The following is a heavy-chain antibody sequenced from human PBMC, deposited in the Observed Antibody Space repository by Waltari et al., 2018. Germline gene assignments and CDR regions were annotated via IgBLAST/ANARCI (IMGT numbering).Heavy chain of an antibody. CDR1: GGTFSSYA. V-gene: IGHV1-69*12. D-gene: IGHD1-26*01. CDR2: IIPIFGTA. CDR3: ARVGWEPGAFDI. J-gene: IGHJ3*02. Sequence: QVQLVQSGAEVKKPGSSVKVSCKASGGTFSSYAISWVRQAPGQGLEWMGGIIPIFGTANYAQKFQGRVTITADESTSTAYMELRSLRSDDTAVYYCARVGWEPGAFDIWGQGTMVTVSS.